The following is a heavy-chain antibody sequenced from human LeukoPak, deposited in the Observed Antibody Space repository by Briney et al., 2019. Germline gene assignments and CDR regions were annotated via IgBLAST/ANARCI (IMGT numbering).Heavy chain of an antibody. CDR3: ARNYYDRSVFYYAYDY. CDR2: IYYSGST. V-gene: IGHV4-31*03. Sequence: SETLSLTCTVSGVSITSDGYYWSWIRQHPGKGLEWTGYIYYSGSTYYNPSLKSRVTISVDKSKKQFSLKLRSVTAADTAVYYCARNYYDRSVFYYAYDYWGQGALVTVSS. CDR1: GVSITSDGYY. D-gene: IGHD3-22*01. J-gene: IGHJ4*02.